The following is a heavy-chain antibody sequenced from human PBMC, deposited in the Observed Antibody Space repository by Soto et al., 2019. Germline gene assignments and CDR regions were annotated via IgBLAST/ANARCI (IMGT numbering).Heavy chain of an antibody. D-gene: IGHD6-13*01. J-gene: IGHJ5*02. CDR3: ASDSSSCASPHCPT. Sequence: ASVKVSCKASGGTFSSYTISWVRQAPGQGLEWMGWISAYNGNTNYAQKFQGRVTMTRDTSTSTVYMELSSLRSEDTAVYYCASDSSSCASPHCPTWGQGTLVTVSS. CDR1: GGTFSSYT. V-gene: IGHV1-18*01. CDR2: ISAYNGNT.